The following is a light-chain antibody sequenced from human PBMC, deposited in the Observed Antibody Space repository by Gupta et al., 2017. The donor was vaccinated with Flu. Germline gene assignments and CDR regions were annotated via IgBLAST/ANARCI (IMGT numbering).Light chain of an antibody. CDR1: QRRGYKNGNYY. V-gene: IGKV2-30*01. CDR2: EGS. Sequence: PVTLGQPAYISCKSSQRRGYKNGNYYLYWLQQKPDHSQRRIIYEGSNRDLGVTDRFSGSGEGNDFTHKSNRGEDEDVGIYYCIKGKPPWTFGQGTKMEIK. J-gene: IGKJ2*02. CDR3: IKGKPPWT.